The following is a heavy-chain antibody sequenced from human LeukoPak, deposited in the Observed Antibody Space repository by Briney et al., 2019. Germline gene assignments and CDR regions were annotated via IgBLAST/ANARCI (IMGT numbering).Heavy chain of an antibody. CDR3: AKVAHYYYGSESYYFFEH. CDR2: IKQDGTEK. Sequence: PGGSLRLSRTASGFTFTTYWMSWVRHPPGKGLEWVANIKQDGTEKYYVDSVKGRFTISRDNAKNSLYLQMNSLRVEDTATYYCAKVAHYYYGSESYYFFEHWGQGTPVTASS. D-gene: IGHD3-10*01. V-gene: IGHV3-7*01. J-gene: IGHJ4*02. CDR1: GFTFTTYW.